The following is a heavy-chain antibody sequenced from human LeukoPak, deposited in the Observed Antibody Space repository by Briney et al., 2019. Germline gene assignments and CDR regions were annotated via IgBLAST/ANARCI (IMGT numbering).Heavy chain of an antibody. Sequence: GGSLRLSCAASGFIFSSYGMHWVRQAPGKGLEWVAVTSYDGSNKYYADSVKGRFTISRDNSKNTLYLQMNSLRAEDTAVYYCAKDYSNSWFYGMDVWGQGTTVTVSS. CDR1: GFIFSSYG. CDR2: TSYDGSNK. V-gene: IGHV3-30*18. CDR3: AKDYSNSWFYGMDV. J-gene: IGHJ6*02. D-gene: IGHD6-13*01.